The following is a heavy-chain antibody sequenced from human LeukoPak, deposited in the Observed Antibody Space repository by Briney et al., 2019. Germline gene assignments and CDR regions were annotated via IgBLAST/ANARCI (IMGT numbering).Heavy chain of an antibody. Sequence: ASVKVSCKASGYTFTDYYMHWVQQAPGKGLEWMGRVDPEDGETIYAEKFQGRVTITADTSTDTAYMELSSLRSEDTAVYYCATATLKSAGYYYMDVWGKGTTVTVS. CDR2: VDPEDGET. CDR3: ATATLKSAGYYYMDV. V-gene: IGHV1-69-2*01. D-gene: IGHD4-17*01. CDR1: GYTFTDYY. J-gene: IGHJ6*03.